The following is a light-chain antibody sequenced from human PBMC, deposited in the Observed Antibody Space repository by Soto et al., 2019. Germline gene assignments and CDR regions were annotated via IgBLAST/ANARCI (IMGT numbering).Light chain of an antibody. Sequence: QSALTQPASVSGSPGQSITISCTGTRSDVGGYNYVSWYQQHPGKVPKLMIYEVTNRPSGVSNRFSGSKSGNTASLTISGLQAEDEADYYCSSYTTSSTWVFGGGTQLTVL. V-gene: IGLV2-14*01. CDR1: RSDVGGYNY. J-gene: IGLJ3*02. CDR3: SSYTTSSTWV. CDR2: EVT.